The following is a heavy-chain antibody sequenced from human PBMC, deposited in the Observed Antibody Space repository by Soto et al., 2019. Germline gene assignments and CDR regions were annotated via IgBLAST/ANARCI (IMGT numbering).Heavy chain of an antibody. CDR2: ISDSGRNT. Sequence: SLRLSGAAAGFTFSTYAINWFRQAPGKGLEWLSGISDSGRNTYNADSVKGRFTISRDNSKKTVYLEMNSLRAEDTAVYYCARPPSSSSGAYWGQGTLVTVSS. CDR1: GFTFSTYA. CDR3: ARPPSSSSGAY. D-gene: IGHD6-6*01. J-gene: IGHJ4*02. V-gene: IGHV3-23*01.